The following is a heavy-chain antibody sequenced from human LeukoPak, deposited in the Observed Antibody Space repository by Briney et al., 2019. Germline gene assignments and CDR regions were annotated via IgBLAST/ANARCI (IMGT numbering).Heavy chain of an antibody. CDR1: GFTFSSYS. CDR2: ISSSSSYI. Sequence: GGSLRLSCAASGFTFSSYSMNWVRQAPGKGLEWVSSISSSSSYIYYADSVKGRFTISRDNAKNSLYLQMNSLRAEDTAVYYCARRLLRSGGVFDPWGQGTLVTVSS. J-gene: IGHJ5*02. D-gene: IGHD3-22*01. CDR3: ARRLLRSGGVFDP. V-gene: IGHV3-21*04.